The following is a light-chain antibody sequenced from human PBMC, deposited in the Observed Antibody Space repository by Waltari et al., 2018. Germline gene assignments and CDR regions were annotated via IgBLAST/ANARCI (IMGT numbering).Light chain of an antibody. CDR1: QSVLYSSNNNNY. CDR3: QQYYTTPRT. Sequence: DIVMTQSPDSLAVSLGERATINCKSSQSVLYSSNNNNYLAWYRQKPGQPPKLLFYWASTRASGVPDRFSGSGSGTDFTLTISNLQAEDVAVYYCQQYYTTPRTFGQGTTVEIK. CDR2: WAS. J-gene: IGKJ1*01. V-gene: IGKV4-1*01.